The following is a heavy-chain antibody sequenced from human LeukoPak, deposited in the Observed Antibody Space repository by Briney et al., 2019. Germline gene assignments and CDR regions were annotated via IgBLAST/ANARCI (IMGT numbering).Heavy chain of an antibody. Sequence: GRSLRLSCAASGFTFSRYAMNWVRQAPGKGLEWVTPISYDGSDKFYADCVKGRFTISRDSSNNTLYLQMNSLRPEDTALYYCARAGFGAGDYYYYMDVWGKGTTVTVSS. CDR2: ISYDGSDK. J-gene: IGHJ6*03. V-gene: IGHV3-30*01. CDR1: GFTFSRYA. CDR3: ARAGFGAGDYYYYMDV. D-gene: IGHD3-16*01.